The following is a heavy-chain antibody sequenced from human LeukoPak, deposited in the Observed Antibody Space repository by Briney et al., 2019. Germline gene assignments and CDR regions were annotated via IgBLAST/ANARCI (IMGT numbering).Heavy chain of an antibody. Sequence: ASLKVCCKASGGTFSSYAISWVRQAPGQGLEWLGRIIPILGIANYAQKFQGRVTITADKSTSTAYMELSSLRSEDTAVYYCAVLTPIPGYSSSSTLDYWGQGTLVTVSS. CDR1: GGTFSSYA. CDR3: AVLTPIPGYSSSSTLDY. J-gene: IGHJ4*02. V-gene: IGHV1-69*04. CDR2: IIPILGIA. D-gene: IGHD6-13*01.